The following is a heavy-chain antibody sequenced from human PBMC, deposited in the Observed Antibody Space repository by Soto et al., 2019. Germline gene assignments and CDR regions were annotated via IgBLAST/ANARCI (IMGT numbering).Heavy chain of an antibody. D-gene: IGHD3-9*01. CDR1: GFTFSSYG. Sequence: QVQLVESGGGVVQPGRSLRLSCAASGFTFSSYGMHWVRQAPGKGLEWVAVISYDGSNKYYADSVKGRFTISRDNSKNXRXLKXNSLRAEDTAVYYCAKEGQYYDILTGYRSYYGMDVWGQGTTVTVSS. CDR2: ISYDGSNK. J-gene: IGHJ6*02. V-gene: IGHV3-30*18. CDR3: AKEGQYYDILTGYRSYYGMDV.